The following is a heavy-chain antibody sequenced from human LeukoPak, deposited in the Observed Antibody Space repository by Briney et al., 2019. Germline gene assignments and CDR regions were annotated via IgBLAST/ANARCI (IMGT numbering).Heavy chain of an antibody. J-gene: IGHJ4*02. Sequence: ASVKVSCKASGYTFTAYYIHWLRQAPGQGPEWMGWIKPDSGSSHYAQKFQGRVTMTRDTSSNSAYMDLTRLKSDDTAVYYCARARVPIAVAGLYYFDYWGQGALVTVSS. D-gene: IGHD6-19*01. CDR3: ARARVPIAVAGLYYFDY. CDR1: GYTFTAYY. V-gene: IGHV1-2*02. CDR2: IKPDSGSS.